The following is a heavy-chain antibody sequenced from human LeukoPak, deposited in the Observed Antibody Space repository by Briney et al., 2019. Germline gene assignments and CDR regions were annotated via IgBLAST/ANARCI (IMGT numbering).Heavy chain of an antibody. J-gene: IGHJ6*03. Sequence: RASETLSLTCTVSGGSISNGNYYWGWIRQPPGKGLEWIGNIYYGGNTYYSPSLKSRVSISVDTSKNQFSLKLSSVTAADTAVYYCARRNLSREQLGYYYYMDVWGKGTTVTVSS. D-gene: IGHD6-6*01. CDR3: ARRNLSREQLGYYYYMDV. V-gene: IGHV4-39*01. CDR1: GGSISNGNYY. CDR2: IYYGGNT.